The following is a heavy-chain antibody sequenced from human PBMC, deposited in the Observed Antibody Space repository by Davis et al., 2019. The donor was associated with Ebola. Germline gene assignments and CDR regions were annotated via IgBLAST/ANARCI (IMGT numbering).Heavy chain of an antibody. CDR3: AREGYCSGGSCYDGDYYYYYGMDV. D-gene: IGHD2-15*01. Sequence: SETLSLTCAVYGGSFSGYYWSWIRQPPGKGLEWIGEINHSGSTNYNPSLKSRVTISVDTSKNQFSLKLSSVTAADTAVYYCAREGYCSGGSCYDGDYYYYYGMDVWGQGTTVTVSS. CDR2: INHSGST. V-gene: IGHV4-34*01. J-gene: IGHJ6*02. CDR1: GGSFSGYY.